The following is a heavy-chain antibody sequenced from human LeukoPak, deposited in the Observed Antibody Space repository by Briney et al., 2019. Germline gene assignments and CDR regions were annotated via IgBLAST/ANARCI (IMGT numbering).Heavy chain of an antibody. Sequence: ASVKVSCKASGGTFSSYAISWVRQAPGQGLEWMGGIIPIFGTANYAQKFQGRVTITTDESTSAAYMELSSLRSEDTAVYYCARDNYAGANWFDPWGQGTLVTVSS. CDR1: GGTFSSYA. CDR2: IIPIFGTA. J-gene: IGHJ5*02. D-gene: IGHD1-7*01. CDR3: ARDNYAGANWFDP. V-gene: IGHV1-69*05.